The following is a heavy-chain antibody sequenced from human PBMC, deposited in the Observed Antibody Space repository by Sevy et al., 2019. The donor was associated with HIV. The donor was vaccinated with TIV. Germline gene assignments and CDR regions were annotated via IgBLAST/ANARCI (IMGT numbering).Heavy chain of an antibody. Sequence: GSLRLSCAASGFTFSIYAMSWVRQAPGKGLEWVSVISITGGSTYYADSVKGRFTISRDNSKNTLYLQMNTLRAEDTAVYYCAKDRVSGTYYTGDFDYWGQGTLVTVSS. CDR1: GFTFSIYA. CDR3: AKDRVSGTYYTGDFDY. CDR2: ISITGGST. V-gene: IGHV3-23*01. D-gene: IGHD3-10*01. J-gene: IGHJ4*02.